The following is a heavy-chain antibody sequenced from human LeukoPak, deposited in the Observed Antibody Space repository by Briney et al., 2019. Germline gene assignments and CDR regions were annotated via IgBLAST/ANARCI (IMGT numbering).Heavy chain of an antibody. J-gene: IGHJ4*02. CDR1: GYTFTSYD. CDR2: MNPNSGNT. D-gene: IGHD3-9*01. Sequence: ASVKVSCKASGYTFTSYDINWVRQATGQGLEWMGWMNPNSGNTGYAQKFQGRATMTRNTSISTAYMELSSLRSEDTAVYYCARGMSLRALLRYFDWSTFDYWGQGTLVTVSS. CDR3: ARGMSLRALLRYFDWSTFDY. V-gene: IGHV1-8*01.